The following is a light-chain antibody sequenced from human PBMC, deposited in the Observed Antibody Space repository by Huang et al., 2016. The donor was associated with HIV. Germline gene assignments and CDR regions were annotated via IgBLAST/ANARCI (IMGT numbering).Light chain of an antibody. V-gene: IGKV3-15*01. CDR3: QQYNDWPRA. Sequence: EIVMTQSPATLSVSPWERFTLSCSASQSVATKLAWYQQKPGQAPRLLIYGASSRATGVPARFSGSGSGTDFTLTIGSLQSEDFAVYYCQQYNDWPRAFGQGTKVEIK. CDR2: GAS. CDR1: QSVATK. J-gene: IGKJ1*01.